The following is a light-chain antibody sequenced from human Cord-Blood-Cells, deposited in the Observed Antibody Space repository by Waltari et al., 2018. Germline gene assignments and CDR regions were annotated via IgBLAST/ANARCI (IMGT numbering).Light chain of an antibody. CDR1: QSISSW. CDR3: QQYNSYWT. Sequence: GDRVTITCRASQSISSWLAWYQQKPGKPPKLLIYDASSLESGVPSRFSGSGSGTEFTLTISSLQPDDFATYYCQQYNSYWTFGQGTKVEIK. CDR2: DAS. V-gene: IGKV1-5*01. J-gene: IGKJ1*01.